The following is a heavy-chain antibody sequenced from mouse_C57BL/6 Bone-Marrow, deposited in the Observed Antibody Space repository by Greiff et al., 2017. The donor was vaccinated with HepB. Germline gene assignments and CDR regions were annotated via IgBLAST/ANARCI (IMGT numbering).Heavy chain of an antibody. Sequence: EVHLVESGGGLVKPGGSLKLSCAASGFTFSSYAMSWVRQTPEKRLEWVATISDGGSYTYYPDNVKGRFTISRDNAKNNLYLQMSHLKSEDTAMYYCARDGHYYGSNYYAMDYWGQGTSVTVSS. J-gene: IGHJ4*01. D-gene: IGHD1-1*01. V-gene: IGHV5-4*01. CDR3: ARDGHYYGSNYYAMDY. CDR1: GFTFSSYA. CDR2: ISDGGSYT.